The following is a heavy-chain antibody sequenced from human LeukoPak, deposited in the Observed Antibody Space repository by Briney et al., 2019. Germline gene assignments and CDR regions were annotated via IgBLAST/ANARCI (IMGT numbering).Heavy chain of an antibody. CDR1: GDSISSYY. Sequence: SETLSLTCTVSGDSISSYYWSWIRQPPGKGLEWIGYIYYSGSTNYNPSLKSRVTISVDTSKNQFSLKLSSVTAADTAVYYCARLGSSWYFDYWGQGTLVTVSS. CDR2: IYYSGST. J-gene: IGHJ4*02. D-gene: IGHD6-13*01. CDR3: ARLGSSWYFDY. V-gene: IGHV4-59*01.